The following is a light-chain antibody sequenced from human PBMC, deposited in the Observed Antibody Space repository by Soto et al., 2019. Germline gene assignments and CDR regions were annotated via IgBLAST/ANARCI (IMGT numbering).Light chain of an antibody. V-gene: IGLV1-51*01. Sequence: QSVLTQPPSVSAAPGQRVTISCYGSSSNIGNNYVSWYQQLPGTAPKLIIYDNNKRPSGIPDRFSGSKSGTSATLGITGLQTGDEADYYCGTWDSSLSAVVFGGGTKVTVL. CDR1: SSNIGNNY. J-gene: IGLJ2*01. CDR2: DNN. CDR3: GTWDSSLSAVV.